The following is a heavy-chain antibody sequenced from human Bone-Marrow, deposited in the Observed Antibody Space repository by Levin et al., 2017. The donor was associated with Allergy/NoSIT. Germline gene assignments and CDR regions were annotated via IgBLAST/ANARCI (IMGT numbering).Heavy chain of an antibody. V-gene: IGHV3-48*01. CDR2: IRRSSSTI. Sequence: PGGSLLLSFSASGFTFLSYRMNWVRQAPGPLLAFVSYIRRSSSTIYYADSVKGRFTISRDNAKNSLYLQMNSLRAEDTAVYYCARVQQLVPDYWGQGTLVTVSS. J-gene: IGHJ4*02. CDR1: GFTFLSYR. CDR3: ARVQQLVPDY. D-gene: IGHD6-13*01.